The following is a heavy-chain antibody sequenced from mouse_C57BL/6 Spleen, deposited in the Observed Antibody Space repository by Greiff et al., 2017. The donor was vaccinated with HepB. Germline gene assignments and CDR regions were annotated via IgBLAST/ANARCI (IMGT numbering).Heavy chain of an antibody. D-gene: IGHD1-1*01. V-gene: IGHV1-69*01. Sequence: QVQLQQPGAELVMPGASVKLSCKASGYTFTSYWMHWVKQRPGQGLEWIGEIDPSDSYTNYNQKFKGKSTLTVDKSSSTAYMQLSSLTSEDSAVYYCASYYFPRGDSMDYWGTGTSVTVSS. CDR3: ASYYFPRGDSMDY. CDR2: IDPSDSYT. J-gene: IGHJ4*01. CDR1: GYTFTSYW.